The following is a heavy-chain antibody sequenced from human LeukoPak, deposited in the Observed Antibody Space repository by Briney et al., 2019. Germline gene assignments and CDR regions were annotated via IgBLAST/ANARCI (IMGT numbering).Heavy chain of an antibody. V-gene: IGHV4-59*08. CDR3: ARRLSRSYFDAVYFQD. CDR1: GGSITNYY. Sequence: PSETLSLTCTVSGGSITNYYWSWIRQPPGKGLEWIGYIHNGGSTNHDPSLRSRVTMSVDTSKNQLSLQLFSVTAADTAVYYCARRLSRSYFDAVYFQDWGQGTLVTVSS. D-gene: IGHD1-26*01. CDR2: IHNGGST. J-gene: IGHJ1*01.